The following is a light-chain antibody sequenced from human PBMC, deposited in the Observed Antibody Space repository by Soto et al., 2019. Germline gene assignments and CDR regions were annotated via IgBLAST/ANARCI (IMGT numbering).Light chain of an antibody. CDR1: ETISNF. CDR3: QQYNSWPLT. V-gene: IGKV1-39*01. Sequence: DIQMTQSPSSLSASVGDRVFITCRASETISNFLNWYQQKPGKAPKLLIYAASSLQSGVPSRFSGRGSGTDFFLTISSLQPEDFAVYYCQQYNSWPLTFGGGTKVDIK. CDR2: AAS. J-gene: IGKJ4*01.